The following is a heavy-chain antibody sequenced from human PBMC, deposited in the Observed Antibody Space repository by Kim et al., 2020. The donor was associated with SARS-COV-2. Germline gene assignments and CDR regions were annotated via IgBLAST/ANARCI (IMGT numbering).Heavy chain of an antibody. CDR2: IKSKTDGGTT. CDR1: GFTFSNAW. J-gene: IGHJ4*02. V-gene: IGHV3-15*01. CDR3: TTVPRRVKPPYFDY. Sequence: GGSLRLSCAASGFTFSNAWMSWVRQAPGKGLEWVGRIKSKTDGGTTDYAAPVKGRFTISRDDSKNTLYLQMNSLKTEDTAVYYCTTVPRRVKPPYFDYWGQGTLVTVSS.